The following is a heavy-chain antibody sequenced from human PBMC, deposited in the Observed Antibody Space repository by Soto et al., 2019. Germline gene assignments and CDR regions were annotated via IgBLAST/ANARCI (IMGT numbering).Heavy chain of an antibody. CDR2: LSWNSGCT. CDR1: GFSFGDHA. CDR3: EKDNGLGVIPVFYYFGY. Sequence: EVQLVESGGGLVQPGRSLRLSCAASGFSFGDHAMHWVRHAPGKGLEWVAGLSWNSGCTGNADTVKGRFTISRNNANNSLYRQNNLLRAEDTAFYYFEKDNGLGVIPVFYYFGYWGQGTLVTVSS. D-gene: IGHD3-16*02. J-gene: IGHJ4*02. V-gene: IGHV3-9*01.